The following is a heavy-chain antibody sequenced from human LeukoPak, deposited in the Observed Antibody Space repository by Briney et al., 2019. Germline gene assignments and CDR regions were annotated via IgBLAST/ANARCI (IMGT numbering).Heavy chain of an antibody. CDR3: TLNSGSYYGFDY. CDR2: ISSSSSYI. CDR1: GFTFSSYS. V-gene: IGHV3-21*01. D-gene: IGHD1-26*01. J-gene: IGHJ4*02. Sequence: GGSLRLSCAASGFTFSSYSMNWVRQAPGKGLYWVSSISSSSSYIYYADSVKGRFTISRDNAKNSLYLQMNSLRAEDTAVYYCTLNSGSYYGFDYWGQGTLVTVSS.